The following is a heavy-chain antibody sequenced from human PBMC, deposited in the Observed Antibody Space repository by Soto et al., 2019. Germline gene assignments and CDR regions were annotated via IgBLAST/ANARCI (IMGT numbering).Heavy chain of an antibody. Sequence: EVQLLESGGGLVQPGGSLRLSCAASGFTFSSYAMSWVRQAPGKGLEWVSGISGSGGSTYYAGSVKGRFTISRDNSKNALYVQMNSLRAEDTAVYYCAKEALWFGDNYFDYWGQGTLVTVSS. CDR3: AKEALWFGDNYFDY. CDR1: GFTFSSYA. J-gene: IGHJ4*02. V-gene: IGHV3-23*01. CDR2: ISGSGGST. D-gene: IGHD3-10*01.